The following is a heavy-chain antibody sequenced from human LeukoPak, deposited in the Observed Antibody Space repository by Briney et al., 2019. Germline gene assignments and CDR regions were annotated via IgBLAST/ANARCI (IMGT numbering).Heavy chain of an antibody. J-gene: IGHJ4*02. Sequence: GGSLRLSCAASGFIFSSYTMSWVRQAPGKGLEWVSVITGSGGNTYYADSVKGRFTISRDNSKNTLYLQMNSLRAEDTAVYYCATSDIVVVPAAMPGGGYFDYWGQGTLVTVSS. D-gene: IGHD2-2*01. CDR3: ATSDIVVVPAAMPGGGYFDY. CDR2: ITGSGGNT. V-gene: IGHV3-23*01. CDR1: GFIFSSYT.